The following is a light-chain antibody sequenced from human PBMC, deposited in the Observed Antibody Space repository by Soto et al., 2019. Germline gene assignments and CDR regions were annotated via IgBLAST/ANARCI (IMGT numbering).Light chain of an antibody. Sequence: EIVMTQTPATLSVSPGERATLSCRASQSVSSNLAWYQQKPGQAPRLLLYATSTRATGIPARFIGSGSGTEFTLTISSLQSEDFALYFCQQYDKWPGTCGQGTKV. CDR1: QSVSSN. V-gene: IGKV3D-15*01. CDR2: ATS. CDR3: QQYDKWPGT. J-gene: IGKJ1*01.